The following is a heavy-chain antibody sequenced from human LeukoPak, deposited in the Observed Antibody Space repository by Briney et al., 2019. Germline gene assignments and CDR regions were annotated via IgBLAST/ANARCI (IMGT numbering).Heavy chain of an antibody. CDR3: AKDAYGGNSGYAFDI. D-gene: IGHD4-23*01. V-gene: IGHV3-9*01. CDR2: ISWNSGSI. J-gene: IGHJ3*02. Sequence: PGGSLRLSCAASGFTFDDYAMHWVRQAPGKGLEWVSGISWNSGSIGYADSVKGRFTISRDNAKSSLYLQMNSLRAEDTALYYCAKDAYGGNSGYAFDIWGQGTMVTVSS. CDR1: GFTFDDYA.